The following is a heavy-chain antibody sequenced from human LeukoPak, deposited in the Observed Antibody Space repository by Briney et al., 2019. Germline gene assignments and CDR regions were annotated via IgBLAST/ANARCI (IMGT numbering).Heavy chain of an antibody. Sequence: GGSLRLSCAASGFTFSSYSMNWVRQAPGKGLEWVSSISSSSSYIYYADSVKGRFTISRDNAKNSLFLQMNSLRAEDTAVYYCARVGYSSGWYGWFDPWGQGTLATVSS. CDR2: ISSSSSYI. J-gene: IGHJ5*02. CDR3: ARVGYSSGWYGWFDP. D-gene: IGHD6-19*01. V-gene: IGHV3-21*01. CDR1: GFTFSSYS.